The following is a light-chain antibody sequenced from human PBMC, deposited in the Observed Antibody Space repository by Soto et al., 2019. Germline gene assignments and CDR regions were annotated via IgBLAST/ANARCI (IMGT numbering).Light chain of an antibody. CDR3: QQCGGSPLFS. Sequence: EIVLTQSPATLSLSPGERATLSCTASQSVTSSCLAWYQRKPGQAPRLLIHPTSTRATDIPDRFSGSGSVTDFTLTISRLQPEEFAVYYCQQCGGSPLFSFGPGTRVDI. V-gene: IGKV3-20*01. J-gene: IGKJ3*01. CDR1: QSVTSSC. CDR2: PTS.